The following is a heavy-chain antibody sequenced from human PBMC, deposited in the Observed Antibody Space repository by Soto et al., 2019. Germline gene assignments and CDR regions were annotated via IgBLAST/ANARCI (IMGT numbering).Heavy chain of an antibody. V-gene: IGHV4-59*01. Sequence: QVQLQESGPGLVKPSETLSLTCTVSGGSISGYYWSWIRQPPGEGLEWIGYIYYTGSTDYNPSLKSLVTISLDTPKSQYSLKLSSVTAADTAVYYCARVHRYCSGGSCYLIDYWGQGPLVTVSS. D-gene: IGHD2-15*01. CDR2: IYYTGST. J-gene: IGHJ4*02. CDR1: GGSISGYY. CDR3: ARVHRYCSGGSCYLIDY.